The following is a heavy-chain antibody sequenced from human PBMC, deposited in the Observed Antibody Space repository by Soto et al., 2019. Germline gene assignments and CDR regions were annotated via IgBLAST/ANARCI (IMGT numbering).Heavy chain of an antibody. Sequence: ASVKVSCKASGYTFTSNYIHWVRQAPGQGLEWMGIINPSTGSTSYAQKFQGRVTMTRDTSTSTVYMELSSLRSEDTAVYYCARDQSDTYSGRSYWWLDPWGQGTLVTVSS. V-gene: IGHV1-46*03. CDR3: ARDQSDTYSGRSYWWLDP. CDR2: INPSTGST. D-gene: IGHD1-26*01. J-gene: IGHJ5*02. CDR1: GYTFTSNY.